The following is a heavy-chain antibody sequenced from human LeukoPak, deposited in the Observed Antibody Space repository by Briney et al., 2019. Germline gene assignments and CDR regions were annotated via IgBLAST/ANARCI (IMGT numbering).Heavy chain of an antibody. J-gene: IGHJ6*02. CDR1: GYSFTIYW. CDR2: IYPGDSDT. CDR3: ARRVSYYHGMDV. Sequence: GESLKISCKGSGYSFTIYWIAWVRQMPGKGLEWMGIIYPGDSDTRYSPSFQGQVTISADKSISTAYLQLSSLKASDTAIYCCARRVSYYHGMDVWGQGTTVTVSS. V-gene: IGHV5-51*01.